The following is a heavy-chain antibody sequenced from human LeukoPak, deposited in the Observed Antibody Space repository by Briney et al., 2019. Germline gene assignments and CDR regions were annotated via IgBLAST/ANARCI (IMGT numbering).Heavy chain of an antibody. J-gene: IGHJ4*02. V-gene: IGHV1-69*13. CDR1: GGTFSSYA. CDR2: IIPIFGTV. CDR3: AQTLVGATTNLDY. Sequence: SVKVSCKASGGTFSSYAISWVRQAPGQGLEWMGGIIPIFGTVNYAQKFQGRVTITADESTSTAYMELSSLRSEDTAVYYCAQTLVGATTNLDYWGQGTLVTVSS. D-gene: IGHD1-26*01.